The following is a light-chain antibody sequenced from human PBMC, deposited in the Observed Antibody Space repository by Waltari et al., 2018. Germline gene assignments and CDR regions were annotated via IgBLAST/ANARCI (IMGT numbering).Light chain of an antibody. Sequence: SSELTQDPVVSVALGQTVRITCQGDSLRRYYASWYQQRPGQAPRLVLYGQDNRPSGIPDRFSGSTSGDTASLTITGAQAEDEADYYCHSRDTISTRVFGGGTRLTV. V-gene: IGLV3-19*01. CDR3: HSRDTISTRV. J-gene: IGLJ3*02. CDR1: SLRRYY. CDR2: GQD.